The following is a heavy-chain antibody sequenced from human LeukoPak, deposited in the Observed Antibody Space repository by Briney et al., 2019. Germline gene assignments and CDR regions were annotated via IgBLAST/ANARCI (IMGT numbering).Heavy chain of an antibody. V-gene: IGHV1-2*02. CDR2: INPKSGAT. CDR1: GYTFTAFY. D-gene: IGHD1-14*01. J-gene: IGHJ4*02. Sequence: ASVKVSCKAFGYTFTAFYIHWVRQAPGQGLEWMGWINPKSGATNYGQKFQGRVTMTRDTSITTAYMNMRGLRSEDTAVYYCAREVMDNLRFDYWGQGTLVTVSS. CDR3: AREVMDNLRFDY.